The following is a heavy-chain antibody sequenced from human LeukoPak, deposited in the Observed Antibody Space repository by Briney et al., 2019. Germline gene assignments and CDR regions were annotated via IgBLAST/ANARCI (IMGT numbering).Heavy chain of an antibody. Sequence: ASVKVSCKASGYTFTSYAMHWVRQAPGQRLEWMGWINAGNGNTKYSRKFQGRVTITRDTSASTAYMELSSLRSEDTAVYYCARAYPPYYDFWSGQVNWFDPWGQGTLVTVSS. CDR3: ARAYPPYYDFWSGQVNWFDP. CDR2: INAGNGNT. CDR1: GYTFTSYA. J-gene: IGHJ5*02. D-gene: IGHD3-3*01. V-gene: IGHV1-3*01.